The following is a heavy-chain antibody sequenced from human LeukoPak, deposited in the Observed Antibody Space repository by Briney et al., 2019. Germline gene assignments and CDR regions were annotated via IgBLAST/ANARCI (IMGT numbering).Heavy chain of an antibody. CDR2: ISYDGSKK. J-gene: IGHJ4*02. V-gene: IGHV3-30-3*01. D-gene: IGHD2-2*01. CDR1: GFTFSSYA. CDR3: ARGDCSSTSCYYLDY. Sequence: GGSLRLSCAASGFTFSSYAMHWVRQAPGKGLEWVAVISYDGSKKYYADSVKGRFTISRDNSKNTLYLQMNSLRAEDTAVYYCARGDCSSTSCYYLDYWGQGTLVTVSS.